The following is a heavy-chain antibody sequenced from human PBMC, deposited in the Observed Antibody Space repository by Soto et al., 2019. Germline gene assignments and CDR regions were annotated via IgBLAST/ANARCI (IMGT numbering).Heavy chain of an antibody. J-gene: IGHJ5*02. D-gene: IGHD3-9*01. Sequence: SETLSLTCTVSGGSISSYYWSWIRQPPGKGLEWIGYIYYSGSTNYNPSLKSRVTISVDTSKNQFSLKLSSVTAADTAVYYCARGSFGSGYFDWSLNWFDPWGQGTLVTVSS. CDR1: GGSISSYY. V-gene: IGHV4-59*01. CDR2: IYYSGST. CDR3: ARGSFGSGYFDWSLNWFDP.